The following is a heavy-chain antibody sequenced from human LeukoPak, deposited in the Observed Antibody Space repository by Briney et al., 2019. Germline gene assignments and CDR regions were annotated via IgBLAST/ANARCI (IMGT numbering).Heavy chain of an antibody. CDR2: IKAKTDGGPT. V-gene: IGHV3-15*01. Sequence: RGSPGDLRAASGFTFKNAWMDWVGQAPGKGLEWVGRIKAKTDGGPTEYAAPVKGRFTISRDDSKQTLFLQMNGLQTEDTGVYFCTTRLAGATRYNLDIWGQGTTVTVSS. J-gene: IGHJ6*02. CDR1: GFTFKNAW. CDR3: TTRLAGATRYNLDI. D-gene: IGHD1-26*01.